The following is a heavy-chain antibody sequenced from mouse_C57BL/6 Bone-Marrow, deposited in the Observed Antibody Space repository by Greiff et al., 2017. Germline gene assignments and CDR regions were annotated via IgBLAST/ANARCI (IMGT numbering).Heavy chain of an antibody. CDR2: ISSGGSTI. J-gene: IGHJ3*01. CDR1: GFTFSDYG. D-gene: IGHD1-1*01. V-gene: IGHV5-17*01. CDR3: ARNYGFAY. Sequence: EVKLVESGGGLVKPGGSLKLSCAASGFTFSDYGMHWVRQAPEKGLEWVAYISSGGSTIYYADTVKGRFTISRDNAKNTLFLQMTSLRSEDTAMYYCARNYGFAYWGQGTLVTVSA.